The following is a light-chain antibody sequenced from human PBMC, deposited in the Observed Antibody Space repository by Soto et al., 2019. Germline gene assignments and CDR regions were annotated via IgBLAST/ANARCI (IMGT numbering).Light chain of an antibody. CDR3: QRYNAYPLT. CDR1: QSISSW. CDR2: KAS. Sequence: DIQMTQSPSTLSASVGDRVTITCRASQSISSWLAWYQQKPGKAPKLLIYKASSLETGVPSRFSGSGSGTEFTLTISSLQPDDFATYYCQRYNAYPLTFGGGTTVEIK. V-gene: IGKV1-5*03. J-gene: IGKJ4*01.